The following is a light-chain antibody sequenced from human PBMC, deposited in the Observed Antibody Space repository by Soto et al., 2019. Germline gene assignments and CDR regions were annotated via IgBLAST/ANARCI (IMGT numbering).Light chain of an antibody. CDR2: DVS. J-gene: IGKJ1*01. CDR3: QQNKEWPGT. V-gene: IGKV3-15*01. Sequence: EIVMTQSPATLSVSPGERATLSCRASQSVASYLAWFHQIPGQAPRLLIYDVSTRATGIPVRFSGSGSETEFTLTISSLQSEDFGVYYCQQNKEWPGTFGQGTKVEIK. CDR1: QSVASY.